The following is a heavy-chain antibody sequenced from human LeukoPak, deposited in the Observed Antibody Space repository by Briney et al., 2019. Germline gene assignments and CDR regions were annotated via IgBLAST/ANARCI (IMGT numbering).Heavy chain of an antibody. CDR3: ARDRGVVIRY. CDR2: IKQDGSEK. V-gene: IGHV3-7*01. J-gene: IGHJ4*02. D-gene: IGHD3-3*01. Sequence: GGALRLSCAASVFTFSSYWMSWVRQAPGKGLEWVANIKQDGSEKYYVHSVKGRLTISRDNAKNSLYLQMNSLRAEDTAVYYCARDRGVVIRYWGQGTLVTVSS. CDR1: VFTFSSYW.